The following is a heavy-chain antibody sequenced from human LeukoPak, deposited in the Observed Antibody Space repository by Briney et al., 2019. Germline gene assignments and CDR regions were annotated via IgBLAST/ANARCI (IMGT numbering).Heavy chain of an antibody. CDR1: GFTFSSCA. D-gene: IGHD3-10*01. Sequence: GGSLRLSCAVSGFTFSSCAMRWVRQAPGKGLEWVAVISASGGSTDYADSVKGRFTISRDNSKNTLYLQMNSLRAEDTAVYYCAKEARTFGDPGHFDYWGQGTLVTVSS. CDR3: AKEARTFGDPGHFDY. J-gene: IGHJ4*02. CDR2: ISASGGST. V-gene: IGHV3-23*01.